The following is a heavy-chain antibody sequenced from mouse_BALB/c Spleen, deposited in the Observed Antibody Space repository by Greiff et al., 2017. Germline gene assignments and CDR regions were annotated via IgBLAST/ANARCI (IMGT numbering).Heavy chain of an antibody. J-gene: IGHJ2*01. CDR2: IRNKANGYTT. CDR3: ARENGYYGFDY. CDR1: GFTFTDYY. Sequence: EVQLVESGGGLVQPGGSLRLSCATSGFTFTDYYMSWVRQPPGKALEWLGFIRNKANGYTTEYSASVKGRFTISRDNSQIILYLQMNTLRAEDSATYYCARENGYYGFDYWGQGTTLTVSS. D-gene: IGHD2-3*01. V-gene: IGHV7-3*02.